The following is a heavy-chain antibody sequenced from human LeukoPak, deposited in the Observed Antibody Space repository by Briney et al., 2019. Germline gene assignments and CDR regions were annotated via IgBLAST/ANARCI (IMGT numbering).Heavy chain of an antibody. CDR3: ARDSAPPGSGSPYCGGDCYPDY. CDR2: IIPIFGTA. D-gene: IGHD2-21*02. J-gene: IGHJ4*02. Sequence: EASVKVSCKASGGTFSSYAISWVRQAPGQGLEWMGGIIPIFGTANYAQKFQGRVTMTRDTSTSTVYMELSSLRSEDTAVYYCARDSAPPGSGSPYCGGDCYPDYWGQGTLVTVSS. V-gene: IGHV1-69*05. CDR1: GGTFSSYA.